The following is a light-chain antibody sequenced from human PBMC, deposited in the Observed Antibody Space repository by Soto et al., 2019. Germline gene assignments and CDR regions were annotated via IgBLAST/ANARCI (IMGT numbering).Light chain of an antibody. Sequence: QSALTQPPSASGSPGQSATISCTGTSSDVGGYNYVSWYQQHPGKAPKLMIYKVSKRPSGVPDRFSGSKSGNTASLTVSGLQAEDEADYYCSSYAGNNNLVIFGGGTKLTVL. CDR1: SSDVGGYNY. CDR3: SSYAGNNNLVI. V-gene: IGLV2-8*01. J-gene: IGLJ2*01. CDR2: KVS.